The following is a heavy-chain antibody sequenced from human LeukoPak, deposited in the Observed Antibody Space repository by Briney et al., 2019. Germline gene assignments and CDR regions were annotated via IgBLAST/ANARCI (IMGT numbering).Heavy chain of an antibody. J-gene: IGHJ4*02. CDR1: GFTFSDYW. CDR2: INQDGSEK. V-gene: IGHV3-7*05. D-gene: IGHD2-2*01. Sequence: GGFLRLSCAASGFTFSDYWMSWVRQPPGKGLEWVANINQDGSEKFYVDSVKGRFTVSRDNAKNSLYLQMNSLRAEDTAVYYCARDIVPPGIFWEFWGQGSLVTVSS. CDR3: ARDIVPPGIFWEF.